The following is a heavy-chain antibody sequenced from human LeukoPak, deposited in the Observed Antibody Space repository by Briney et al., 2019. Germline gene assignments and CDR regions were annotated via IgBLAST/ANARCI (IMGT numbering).Heavy chain of an antibody. Sequence: ASVKVSCKASGYTFTGYYMHWVRQAPGQGLEWMGWINPNSGGTNYAQKFQGRVTMTEDTSTDTAYMELSSLRSEDTAVYYCATAKGWFDPWGQGTLVTVSS. J-gene: IGHJ5*02. CDR2: INPNSGGT. CDR1: GYTFTGYY. V-gene: IGHV1-2*02. CDR3: ATAKGWFDP.